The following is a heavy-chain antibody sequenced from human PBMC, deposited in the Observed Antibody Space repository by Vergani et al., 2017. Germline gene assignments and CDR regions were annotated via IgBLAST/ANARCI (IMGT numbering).Heavy chain of an antibody. Sequence: QVQLQQWGAGLLKPSETLSLTCAVYGGSFSGYYWSWIRQPPGKGLEWIGEINHSGSTNYNPSLKSRVTISVDTSKNQFSLKLSSVTAADTAVYYCARTKAAAGYYWGQGTLVTVSS. CDR1: GGSFSGYY. CDR2: INHSGST. J-gene: IGHJ4*02. V-gene: IGHV4-34*01. D-gene: IGHD6-13*01. CDR3: ARTKAAAGYY.